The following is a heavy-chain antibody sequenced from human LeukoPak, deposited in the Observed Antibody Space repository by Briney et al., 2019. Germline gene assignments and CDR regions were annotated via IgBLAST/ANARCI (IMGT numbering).Heavy chain of an antibody. J-gene: IGHJ5*02. CDR2: IYYSGST. V-gene: IGHV4-39*07. D-gene: IGHD6-19*01. CDR3: ASLAQWLVPGPHQGWFDP. Sequence: PSETLSLTCTVSGGSISSSSYYWGWIRQPPGKGLEWIGSIYYSGSTYYNPSLKSRVTISVDTSKNQFSLKLSSVTAADTAVYYCASLAQWLVPGPHQGWFDPWGQGTLVTVSS. CDR1: GGSISSSSYY.